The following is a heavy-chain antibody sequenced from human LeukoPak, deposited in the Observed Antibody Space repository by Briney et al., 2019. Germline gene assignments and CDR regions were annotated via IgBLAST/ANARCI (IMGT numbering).Heavy chain of an antibody. CDR3: ATFTERENYHYTANL. V-gene: IGHV3-66*01. CDR2: IYSGGSI. CDR1: GFTVSSNY. Sequence: GGSLRLSCAASGFTVSSNYMSWVRQAPGKGLEWVSVIYSGGSIYYADSVKGRFTISRDNSKNTLYLQMNSLRAEDTAVYYCATFTERENYHYTANLWGQGTLVIVS. D-gene: IGHD3-16*02. J-gene: IGHJ4*02.